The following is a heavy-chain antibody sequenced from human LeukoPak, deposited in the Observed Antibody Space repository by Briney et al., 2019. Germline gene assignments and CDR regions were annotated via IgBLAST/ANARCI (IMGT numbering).Heavy chain of an antibody. CDR3: TSGSGNYNH. J-gene: IGHJ5*02. Sequence: SGGSLRLSCAASGFTFSSYTVNWVRQAPGKGLEWVSSISSSGAYIYYADSVKGRFTISRDNAKHSLYLQMNSLRAEDSAMYYCTSGSGNYNHWGQGTLLTVSS. CDR1: GFTFSSYT. D-gene: IGHD3-10*01. V-gene: IGHV3-21*01. CDR2: ISSSGAYI.